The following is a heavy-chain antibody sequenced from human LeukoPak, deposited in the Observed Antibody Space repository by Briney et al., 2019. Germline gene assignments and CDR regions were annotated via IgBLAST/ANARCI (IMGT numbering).Heavy chain of an antibody. V-gene: IGHV4-34*01. CDR3: ARVWGVRGVIMSWFDP. Sequence: PSETLSLTCAVYGGSFSNYYWSWIRQPPGKGPEWIGEINHSGSTNYNPSLKSRVTISVDTSKNQFSLKLSSVTAADTAVYYCARVWGVRGVIMSWFDPWGRGTLVTVSS. D-gene: IGHD3-10*01. CDR1: GGSFSNYY. CDR2: INHSGST. J-gene: IGHJ5*02.